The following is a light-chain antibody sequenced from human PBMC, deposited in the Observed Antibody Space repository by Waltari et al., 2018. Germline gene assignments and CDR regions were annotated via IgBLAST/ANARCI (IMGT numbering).Light chain of an antibody. V-gene: IGKV3-15*01. CDR3: QQYRSWPLT. CDR1: QSVGTA. J-gene: IGKJ4*01. Sequence: EVVLTQSPATLSVSPGERAALSCRASQSVGTALAWYQQKPGQAPRLLIFSTSTRATDVPARFNGSGSGTEFTLTISSLQSEDFAVYVCQQYRSWPLTFGGGTKVDSK. CDR2: STS.